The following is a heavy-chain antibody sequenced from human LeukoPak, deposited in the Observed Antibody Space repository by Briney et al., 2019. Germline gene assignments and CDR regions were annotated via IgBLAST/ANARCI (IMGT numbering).Heavy chain of an antibody. CDR2: ISYDGSNK. Sequence: PGGSLRLSCAASGFTFSSYAMHWVRQAPGKGLEWVAVISYDGSNKYYADSVKGRFTISRDNSKNTLYLQMNSLRAEDTAVYYCARDRVYYGSGSCMDVWGQGTTVTVSS. J-gene: IGHJ6*02. D-gene: IGHD3-10*01. CDR3: ARDRVYYGSGSCMDV. V-gene: IGHV3-30*04. CDR1: GFTFSSYA.